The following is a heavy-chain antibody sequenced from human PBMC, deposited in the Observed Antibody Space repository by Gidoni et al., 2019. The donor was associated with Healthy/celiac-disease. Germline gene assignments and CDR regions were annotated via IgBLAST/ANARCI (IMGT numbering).Heavy chain of an antibody. Sequence: QVQLVQSGSELKKPGASVKVSCKASGYTFTSYAMNWVRQAPGQGLEWMGWINTNTGNPTYAQGFTGRFVFSLDTSVSTAYLQISSQKAEDTAVYYCASLDIVATIDAFDIWGQGTMVTVSS. CDR1: GYTFTSYA. V-gene: IGHV7-4-1*02. J-gene: IGHJ3*02. D-gene: IGHD5-12*01. CDR3: ASLDIVATIDAFDI. CDR2: INTNTGNP.